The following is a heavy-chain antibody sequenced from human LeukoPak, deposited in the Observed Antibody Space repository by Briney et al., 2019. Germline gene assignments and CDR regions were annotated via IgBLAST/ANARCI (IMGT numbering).Heavy chain of an antibody. J-gene: IGHJ4*02. Sequence: GGSLRLSCAASGFTFSIYWMSWVRQAPGKGLEWVANIKQDGSEKYYVDSVKGRFTISRDNAKNSLYLQMNSLRAEDTAVYYCARNPPRYFNWGQGTLVTVSS. CDR3: ARNPPRYFN. CDR1: GFTFSIYW. CDR2: IKQDGSEK. D-gene: IGHD1-26*01. V-gene: IGHV3-7*05.